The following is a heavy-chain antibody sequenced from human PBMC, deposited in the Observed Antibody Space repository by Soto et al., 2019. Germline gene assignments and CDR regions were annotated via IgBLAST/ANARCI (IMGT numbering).Heavy chain of an antibody. J-gene: IGHJ5*02. CDR3: ARDQSRISRFWFDP. D-gene: IGHD1-20*01. V-gene: IGHV4-39*01. CDR1: GGSISSSSYY. CDR2: IYYSGST. Sequence: PSETLSLTCTVSGGSISSSSYYWGWIRQPPGKVLEWIGSIYYSGSTYYNPSLKSRVTISRDNSRNTVSLQMNSLRAEDTAVYYCARDQSRISRFWFDPWGQGTLVTVSS.